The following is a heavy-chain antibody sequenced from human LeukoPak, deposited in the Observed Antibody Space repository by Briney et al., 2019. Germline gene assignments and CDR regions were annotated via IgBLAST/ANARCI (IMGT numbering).Heavy chain of an antibody. CDR3: ARFMRFRGGMDV. V-gene: IGHV3-66*01. Sequence: GGSLRLSCAASGFTFSSNYMSWVRQAPGKGLEWVSVIYSGGSTYYADSVKGRFTISRDNSKNTLYLQMNSLRAEDTAVYYCARFMRFRGGMDVWGQGTTVTVSS. CDR1: GFTFSSNY. CDR2: IYSGGST. J-gene: IGHJ6*02. D-gene: IGHD3-16*01.